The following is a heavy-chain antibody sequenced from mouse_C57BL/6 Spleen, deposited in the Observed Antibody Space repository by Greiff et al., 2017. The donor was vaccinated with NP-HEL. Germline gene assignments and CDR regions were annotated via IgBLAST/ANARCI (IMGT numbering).Heavy chain of an antibody. Sequence: VQLKESGGGLVKPGGSLKLSCAASGFTFSDYGMHWVRQAPEKGLEWVAYISSGSSTIYYADTVKGRFTISRDNAKNTLFLQMTSLRSEDTAMYYCARGGDRYDGAWFAYWGQGTLVTVSA. J-gene: IGHJ3*01. V-gene: IGHV5-17*01. CDR2: ISSGSSTI. CDR1: GFTFSDYG. CDR3: ARGGDRYDGAWFAY. D-gene: IGHD2-3*01.